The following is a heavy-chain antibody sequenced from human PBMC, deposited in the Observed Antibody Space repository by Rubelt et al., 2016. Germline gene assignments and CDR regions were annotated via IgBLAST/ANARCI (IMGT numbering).Heavy chain of an antibody. CDR3: AKGYNYACGTYFDR. Sequence: VQLVESGGGLVQPGRSLRLSCAASGFTFSSYGMHWVRQAPGKGLEWVAVIWYDGSNKYYADSVKGRFTISRDNSKNTLYLQMNSLRAEDTALYYCAKGYNYACGTYFDRWGQGTLVTVPS. J-gene: IGHJ4*02. CDR2: IWYDGSNK. D-gene: IGHD5-18*01. CDR1: GFTFSSYG. V-gene: IGHV3-33*06.